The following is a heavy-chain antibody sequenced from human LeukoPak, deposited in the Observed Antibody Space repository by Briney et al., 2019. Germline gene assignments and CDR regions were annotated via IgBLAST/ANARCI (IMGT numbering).Heavy chain of an antibody. CDR2: IIPILGIA. V-gene: IGHV1-69*04. J-gene: IGHJ4*02. Sequence: SVKVSCKASGGTFSSYAISWVRQAPGQGLEWMGRIIPILGIANYAQKFQGRVTITADKSTSTAYMELSSLRSEDTAVYYCASLPRGYCSSTSCYPLDDWGQGTLVTVSS. CDR1: GGTFSSYA. D-gene: IGHD2-2*01. CDR3: ASLPRGYCSSTSCYPLDD.